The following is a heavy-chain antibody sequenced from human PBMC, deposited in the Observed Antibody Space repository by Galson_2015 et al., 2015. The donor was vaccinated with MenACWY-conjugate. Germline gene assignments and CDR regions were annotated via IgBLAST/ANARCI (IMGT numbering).Heavy chain of an antibody. J-gene: IGHJ1*01. D-gene: IGHD2-2*01. V-gene: IGHV5-51*01. CDR2: IYPGDSDT. Sequence: QSGAEVTKPGESLTISCKGSGYSFTSYWIGWVRQMPGKGLEWMGIIYPGDSDTRYSPSFQGQVTISADKSISTAYLQWSSLKASDTAMYYCAISTTRTAEYFQHWGQGTLVTVSS. CDR1: GYSFTSYW. CDR3: AISTTRTAEYFQH.